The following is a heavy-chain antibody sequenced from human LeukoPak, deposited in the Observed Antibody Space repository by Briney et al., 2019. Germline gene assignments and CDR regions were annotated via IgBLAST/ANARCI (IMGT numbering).Heavy chain of an antibody. CDR1: EFTFRSYG. V-gene: IGHV3-30*02. CDR3: ARDRDYDILTGYKYAFDI. CDR2: IRYDGSNK. J-gene: IGHJ3*02. Sequence: GGSLRLSCAASEFTFRSYGMHWVRQAPGKGLEWVAFIRYDGSNKYYADSVKGRFTISRDNSKNTLYLQMNSLRAEDTAVYYCARDRDYDILTGYKYAFDIWGQGTMVTVSS. D-gene: IGHD3-9*01.